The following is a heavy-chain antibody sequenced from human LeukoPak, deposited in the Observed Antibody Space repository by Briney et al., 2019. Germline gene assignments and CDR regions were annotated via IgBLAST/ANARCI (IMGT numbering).Heavy chain of an antibody. J-gene: IGHJ5*02. CDR3: ARITYDFWSGYYMPDDP. V-gene: IGHV1-18*01. CDR1: GYTFTNYG. CDR2: ISIYNGNT. Sequence: ASVKVSCKASGYTFTNYGISWVRQAPGQGLEWMGWISIYNGNTHYTQKLRGGVTMTTDTSTSTAYMELRSLRSGDTAVYYCARITYDFWSGYYMPDDPWGQGTLVTVSS. D-gene: IGHD3-3*01.